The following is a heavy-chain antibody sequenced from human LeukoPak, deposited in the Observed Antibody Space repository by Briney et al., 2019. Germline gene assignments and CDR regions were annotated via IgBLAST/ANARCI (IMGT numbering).Heavy chain of an antibody. CDR3: ARFQRGMVRGATFDY. J-gene: IGHJ4*02. V-gene: IGHV4-59*05. Sequence: GSLRLSCAASGFTFSSYEMNWVRQAPGKGLEWIGSIYYSGSTYYNPSLKSRVTISVDTSKNQFSLKLSSVTAADTAVYYCARFQRGMVRGATFDYWGQGTLVTVSS. CDR2: IYYSGST. CDR1: GFTFSSYE. D-gene: IGHD3-10*01.